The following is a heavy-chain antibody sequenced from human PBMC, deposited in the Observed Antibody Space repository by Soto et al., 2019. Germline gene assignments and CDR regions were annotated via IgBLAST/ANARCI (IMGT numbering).Heavy chain of an antibody. CDR3: ARDLSSRKRYYYCYYGMDV. J-gene: IGHJ6*04. V-gene: IGHV1-69*13. D-gene: IGHD3-10*01. Sequence: SVKVSCKVSGLTISSYAISWGRQAPGQGLEWMGGIIPIFGTANYAQKFQGRVTITADESTSTAYMELSSLRSEDTAVYYCARDLSSRKRYYYCYYGMDVWGKGPTVTIS. CDR1: GLTISSYA. CDR2: IIPIFGTA.